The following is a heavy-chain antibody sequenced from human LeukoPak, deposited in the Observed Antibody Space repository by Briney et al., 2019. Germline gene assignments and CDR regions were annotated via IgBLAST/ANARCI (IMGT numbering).Heavy chain of an antibody. CDR2: ISERGGST. V-gene: IGHV3-23*01. D-gene: IGHD2-15*01. CDR3: AKRSVVIRAIIVGGFHKEAYYFDY. Sequence: PGGPLRLSCAASVFTLSSYAMSWLRQSPGKGREWVAGISERGGSTNYADPVRRVFTVPRDNPKNTVCLQKNSLRAGDTGVFFCAKRSVVIRAIIVGGFHKEAYYFDYWGRGALVTVSS. J-gene: IGHJ4*02. CDR1: VFTLSSYA.